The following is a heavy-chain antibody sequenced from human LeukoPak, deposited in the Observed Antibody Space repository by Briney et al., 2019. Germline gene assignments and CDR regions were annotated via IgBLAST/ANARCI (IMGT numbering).Heavy chain of an antibody. CDR2: ISSSSSTI. D-gene: IGHD3-22*01. Sequence: GGSLRLSCAASGFTFSSYAMSWVRQAPGKGLEWVSYISSSSSTIYYADSVKGRFTISRDNAKNSLYLQMNSLRAEDTAVYYCARGSTYYDSSGQVPFDYWGQGTLVTVSS. J-gene: IGHJ4*02. CDR1: GFTFSSYA. V-gene: IGHV3-48*01. CDR3: ARGSTYYDSSGQVPFDY.